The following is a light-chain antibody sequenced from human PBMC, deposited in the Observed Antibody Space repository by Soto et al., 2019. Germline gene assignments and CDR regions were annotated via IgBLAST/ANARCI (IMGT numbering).Light chain of an antibody. CDR1: SANVGGYNY. CDR3: SSYESSGTRV. Sequence: QSALTQPASVSGAPGQKITISCSGTSANVGGYNYSSWYQHHPGKAHKLMFYDFNRPPSGVPNRFSGSKSGTTAPLTISGLQTEDEADYYCSSYESSGTRVFGGGTQLTVL. CDR2: DFN. V-gene: IGLV2-14*03. J-gene: IGLJ1*01.